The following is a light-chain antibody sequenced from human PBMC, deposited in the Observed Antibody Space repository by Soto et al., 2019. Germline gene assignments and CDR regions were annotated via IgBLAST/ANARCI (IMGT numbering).Light chain of an antibody. V-gene: IGLV2-14*01. CDR3: SSYTSSSTVV. Sequence: QSVLTQPASVSGSPGQSITISCTGTSSDVGGYNYVSWYQRHPGKAPKLMIYDVSNRPSGVSNRFSGSKSGNTASLTISGLQAEDEAEYYCSSYTSSSTVVFGGGTKLTVL. J-gene: IGLJ2*01. CDR1: SSDVGGYNY. CDR2: DVS.